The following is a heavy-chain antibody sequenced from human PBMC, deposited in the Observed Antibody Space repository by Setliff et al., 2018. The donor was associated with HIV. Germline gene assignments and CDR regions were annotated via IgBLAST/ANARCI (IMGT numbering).Heavy chain of an antibody. V-gene: IGHV4-38-2*01. D-gene: IGHD2-21*02. CDR1: GESFSGYY. CDR3: ARHDGTYCGGDCYLLGYFDL. Sequence: PSETLSLTCAVYGESFSGYYWGWIRQPPGKGLEWIGSIYHSGSTYYNPSLKSRVTISVDTSKNQFSLKLSSVTAADTAVYYCARHDGTYCGGDCYLLGYFDLWGRGTLVTVSS. CDR2: IYHSGST. J-gene: IGHJ2*01.